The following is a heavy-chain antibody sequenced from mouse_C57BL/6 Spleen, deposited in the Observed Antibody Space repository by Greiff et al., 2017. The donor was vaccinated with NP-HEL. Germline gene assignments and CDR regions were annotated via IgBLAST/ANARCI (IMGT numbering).Heavy chain of an antibody. CDR1: GYSITSGYY. CDR3: AREEGNWDGYFDV. J-gene: IGHJ1*03. Sequence: EVQRVESGPGLVKPSQSLSLTCSVTGYSITSGYYWNWIRQFPGNKLEWMGYISYDGSNNYNPSLKNRISITRDTSKNQFFLKLNSVTTEDTATYYCAREEGNWDGYFDVWGTGTTVTVSS. D-gene: IGHD4-1*01. V-gene: IGHV3-6*01. CDR2: ISYDGSN.